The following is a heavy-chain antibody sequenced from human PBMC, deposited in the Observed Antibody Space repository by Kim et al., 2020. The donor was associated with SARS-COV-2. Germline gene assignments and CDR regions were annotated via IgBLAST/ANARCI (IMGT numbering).Heavy chain of an antibody. J-gene: IGHJ4*02. CDR1: GGSFSGYY. Sequence: SETLSLTCAVYGGSFSGYYWSWIRQPPGKGLEWIGEINHSGSTNYNPSLKSRVTISVDTSKNQFSLKLSSVTAADTAVYYCARGSGWYYFDYWGQGTLVT. D-gene: IGHD6-19*01. V-gene: IGHV4-34*01. CDR3: ARGSGWYYFDY. CDR2: INHSGST.